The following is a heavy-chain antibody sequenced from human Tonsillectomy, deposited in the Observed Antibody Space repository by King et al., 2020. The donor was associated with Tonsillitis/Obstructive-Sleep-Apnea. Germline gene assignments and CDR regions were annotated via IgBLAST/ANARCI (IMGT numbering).Heavy chain of an antibody. Sequence: VQLQQWGAGLLKPSETLSLTCAVHGGSFSGNYWTWIRQPPGKGLECIGEINHSGGTKYNPSLKGRATISVDPPKSQFSLMLNSVTAADTAVYYCARVGNCSSTGCFDYWGQGTLVTVSS. V-gene: IGHV4-34*01. CDR3: ARVGNCSSTGCFDY. D-gene: IGHD2-2*03. CDR2: INHSGGT. CDR1: GGSFSGNY. J-gene: IGHJ4*02.